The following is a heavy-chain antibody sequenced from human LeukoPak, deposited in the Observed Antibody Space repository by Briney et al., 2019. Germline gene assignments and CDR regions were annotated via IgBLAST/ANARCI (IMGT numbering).Heavy chain of an antibody. CDR1: GVSISSGGYY. Sequence: PSQTLSLTCTVSGVSISSGGYYWSWIRQHPGKGLEWIGYIYYSGSTYYNPSLKSRVTISVDTSKNQFSLKLGSVTAADTAVYYCARETRWGYSGYDPFDYWGQGTLVTVSS. J-gene: IGHJ4*02. CDR3: ARETRWGYSGYDPFDY. D-gene: IGHD5-12*01. CDR2: IYYSGST. V-gene: IGHV4-31*03.